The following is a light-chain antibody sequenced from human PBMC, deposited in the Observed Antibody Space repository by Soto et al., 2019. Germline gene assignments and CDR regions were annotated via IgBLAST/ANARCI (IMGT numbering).Light chain of an antibody. J-gene: IGLJ2*01. Sequence: QSVLTQPPSVSGSRGQSVTISCTGTSSDIGSYNRVSWYQQPPGTAPKLMIYEVSNRPSGVPDRFSGSKSGNTASLTISGHPAEDVADYYCSSYTPSIPVLFGGGTKLTVL. CDR1: SSDIGSYNR. CDR2: EVS. V-gene: IGLV2-18*02. CDR3: SSYTPSIPVL.